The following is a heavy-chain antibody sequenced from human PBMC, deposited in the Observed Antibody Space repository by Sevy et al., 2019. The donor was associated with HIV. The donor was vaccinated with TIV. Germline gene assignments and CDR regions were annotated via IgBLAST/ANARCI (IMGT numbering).Heavy chain of an antibody. D-gene: IGHD4-17*01. Sequence: GGSLRLSCAASGFTFSSSIINWVRQAPGKGLEWVSSISGTGSTIYYADSVKGRFTISRDNAKNSLYLQMHSLRDEDTAVYYCARSDYSDYVGWFDPWGHGTLVTVSS. V-gene: IGHV3-48*02. CDR1: GFTFSSSI. J-gene: IGHJ5*02. CDR3: ARSDYSDYVGWFDP. CDR2: ISGTGSTI.